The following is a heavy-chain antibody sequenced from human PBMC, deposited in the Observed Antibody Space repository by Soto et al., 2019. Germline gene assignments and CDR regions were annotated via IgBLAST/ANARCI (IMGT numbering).Heavy chain of an antibody. CDR1: GFTVSSNY. V-gene: IGHV3-66*01. CDR3: ARGVFDDAFDI. Sequence: EVQLVESGGGLVQPGGSLRLSCAASGFTVSSNYMSWVRQAPGKGLEWVSVIYSGGSTYYADSVKGRFTISRDNAKNTLYLQMNSLRADDTAVYYCARGVFDDAFDIWGPGTMVTVSS. CDR2: IYSGGST. J-gene: IGHJ3*02.